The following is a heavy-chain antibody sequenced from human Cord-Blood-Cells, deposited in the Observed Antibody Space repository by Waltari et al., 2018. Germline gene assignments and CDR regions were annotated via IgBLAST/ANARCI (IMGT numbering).Heavy chain of an antibody. CDR1: GYSFTSYW. D-gene: IGHD4-17*01. J-gene: IGHJ3*02. Sequence: VQLVQSGAEVKKPGASLKISCKGSGYSFTSYWIGWVRQNPGKGLEWMGIIYPGDSDTRYSPSFQGQVTISADKSISTAYLQWSSLKASDTAMYYCARRRMTTVTNDAFDIWGQGTMVTVSS. CDR2: IYPGDSDT. V-gene: IGHV5-51*01. CDR3: ARRRMTTVTNDAFDI.